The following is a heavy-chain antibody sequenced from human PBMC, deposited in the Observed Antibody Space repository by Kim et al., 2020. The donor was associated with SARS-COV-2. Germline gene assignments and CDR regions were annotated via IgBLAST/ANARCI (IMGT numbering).Heavy chain of an antibody. J-gene: IGHJ5*02. V-gene: IGHV3-23*01. CDR1: GFTGYA. CDR2: ITVGGDGT. CDR3: VKDRDWFGQWVDP. D-gene: IGHD3-9*01. Sequence: GGSLRLSCEASGFTGYALNWDRQAPGKGLEWVSAITVGGDGTYYADTVKGRFAISRDDSKNTLFLQMNRLRAEDTALYYCVKDRDWFGQWVDPWGHGTLV.